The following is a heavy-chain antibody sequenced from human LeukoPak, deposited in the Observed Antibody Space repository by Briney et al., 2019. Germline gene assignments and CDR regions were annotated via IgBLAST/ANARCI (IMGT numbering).Heavy chain of an antibody. D-gene: IGHD2/OR15-2a*01. Sequence: GGSLRLSCAASGFTFSSYPMNWVRQAPGKGLEWVAIISYDGRNQHYADSVKGRFTISRENSKNTLYMQMNSLRAEDTAVYYCAKDSAKKYDDYWGQGTLVTVSS. CDR3: AKDSAKKYDDY. CDR1: GFTFSSYP. J-gene: IGHJ4*02. CDR2: ISYDGRNQ. V-gene: IGHV3-30*04.